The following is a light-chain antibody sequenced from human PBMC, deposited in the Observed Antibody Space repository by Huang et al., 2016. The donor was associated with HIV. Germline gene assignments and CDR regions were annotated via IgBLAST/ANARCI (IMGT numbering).Light chain of an antibody. V-gene: IGKV3-15*01. CDR1: QNVSTN. J-gene: IGKJ1*01. CDR3: QHYDNWAPAT. Sequence: EIVMTQSPVTLSVSPGESATLSCRASQNVSTNLAWDQHKPGRAPRLLIYGASTRATSVPARFSASGSGTEFTLTVGGLRSDDFAVYYCQHYDNWAPATFGQGTKLEFK. CDR2: GAS.